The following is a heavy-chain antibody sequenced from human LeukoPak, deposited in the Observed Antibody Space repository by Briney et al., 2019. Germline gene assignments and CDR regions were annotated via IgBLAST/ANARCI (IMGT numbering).Heavy chain of an antibody. CDR2: INPNSGGT. D-gene: IGHD2-2*01. J-gene: IGHJ5*02. Sequence: GASVKVSCKASGYTFTGYYMHWVRQAPGQGPEWMGWINPNSGGTNYAQKFQGRVTMTRDTSISTAYMELSRLRSDDTAVYYCARGGWSTSLNWFDPWGQGTLVTVSS. CDR3: ARGGWSTSLNWFDP. CDR1: GYTFTGYY. V-gene: IGHV1-2*02.